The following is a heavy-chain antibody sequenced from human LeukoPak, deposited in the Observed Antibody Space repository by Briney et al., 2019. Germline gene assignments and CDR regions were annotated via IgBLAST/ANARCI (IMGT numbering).Heavy chain of an antibody. CDR2: ISSSSSYI. J-gene: IGHJ4*02. CDR1: GFTFSSYE. D-gene: IGHD1-26*01. CDR3: ATYSGAHHKTFDY. V-gene: IGHV3-21*05. Sequence: PGGSLRLSCAASGFTFSSYEMNWVRQAPGKGLEWVSYISSSSSYIYYADSVKGRFTISRDNAKNSLYLQMNSLRAEDTAMYYCATYSGAHHKTFDYWGQGTLVTVSS.